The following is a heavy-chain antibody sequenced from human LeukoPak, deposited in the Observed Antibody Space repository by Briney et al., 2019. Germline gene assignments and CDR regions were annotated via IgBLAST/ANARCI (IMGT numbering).Heavy chain of an antibody. CDR3: AREIQMTAMVSLNY. CDR1: GYTFTSYD. Sequence: ASVKVSCKASGYTFTSYDINWVRQAPGQGLGWMGWMNPNSGNTGYAQKFQGRVTITMNSSISTAYMELSSLRSEDTAVYYCAREIQMTAMVSLNYWGQGTLVTVSS. V-gene: IGHV1-8*01. CDR2: MNPNSGNT. D-gene: IGHD5-18*01. J-gene: IGHJ4*02.